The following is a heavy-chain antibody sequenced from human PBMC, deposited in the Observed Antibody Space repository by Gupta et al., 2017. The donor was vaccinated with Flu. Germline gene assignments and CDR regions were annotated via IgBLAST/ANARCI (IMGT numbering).Heavy chain of an antibody. CDR2: IIPKFDTP. V-gene: IGHV1-69*06. J-gene: IGHJ6*02. Sequence: QVQLVQPGADVKKPGSSVKVSCRVSGVSGGTFSSNAINWVRQAPGQGLEWMGGIIPKFDTPNYAQKFEDRVTITADKSTTTAYMELSGLRSEDTAVYYCARDYDGTGTYYYYYSGMDVWGQGTTVTVSS. D-gene: IGHD3-22*01. CDR3: ARDYDGTGTYYYYYSGMDV. CDR1: GVSGGTFSSNA.